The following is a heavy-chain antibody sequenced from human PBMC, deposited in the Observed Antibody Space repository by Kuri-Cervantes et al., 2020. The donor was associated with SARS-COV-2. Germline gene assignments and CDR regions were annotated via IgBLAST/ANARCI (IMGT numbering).Heavy chain of an antibody. CDR2: IYHSGST. CDR1: GGSISSSNW. J-gene: IGHJ5*02. CDR3: ASSLMYSSSSKTGLDP. Sequence: SETLSLTCAVSGGSISSSNWWSWVRQPPGKGLEWIGEIYHSGSTNCNPSLKSRVTISVDKSKNQFSLKLSSVTAADTAVYYCASSLMYSSSSKTGLDPWGQGTLVTVSS. V-gene: IGHV4-4*02. D-gene: IGHD6-6*01.